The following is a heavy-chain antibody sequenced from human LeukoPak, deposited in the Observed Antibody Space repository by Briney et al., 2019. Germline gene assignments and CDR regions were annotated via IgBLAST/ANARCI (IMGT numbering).Heavy chain of an antibody. CDR3: ARVSKRHYYDFWSAQNWFDP. Sequence: ASVKVSCKASGYTFTGYYMHWVRQAPGQGLGWMGWINPNSGGTNYAQKFQGRVTMTRDTSISTAYMELSRLRSDDTAVYYCARVSKRHYYDFWSAQNWFDPWGQGTLVTVSS. J-gene: IGHJ5*02. V-gene: IGHV1-2*02. CDR2: INPNSGGT. D-gene: IGHD3-3*01. CDR1: GYTFTGYY.